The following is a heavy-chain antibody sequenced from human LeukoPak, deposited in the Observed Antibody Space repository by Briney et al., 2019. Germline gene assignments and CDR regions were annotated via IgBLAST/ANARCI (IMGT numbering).Heavy chain of an antibody. CDR3: ARDAYCGSDCYYYFDN. J-gene: IGHJ4*02. CDR1: GFTFSDYY. Sequence: GGSPRLSCAASGFTFSDYYMSWIRQAPGKGLEWVSYISGSSSYTNYADSVKGRFTISRDNAKKSLYLQINSLRAEDTAVYYCARDAYCGSDCYYYFDNWGQGTLVTVSS. D-gene: IGHD2-21*02. CDR2: ISGSSSYT. V-gene: IGHV3-11*05.